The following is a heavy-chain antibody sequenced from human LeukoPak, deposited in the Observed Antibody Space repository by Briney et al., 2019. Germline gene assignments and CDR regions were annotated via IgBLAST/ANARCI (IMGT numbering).Heavy chain of an antibody. D-gene: IGHD1-26*01. CDR1: GFTFSNYG. J-gene: IGHJ4*02. V-gene: IGHV3-30*02. CDR2: VRHDGTEK. Sequence: GGSLRLSCVASGFTFSNYGVHWVRQAPGKGLEWLTFVRHDGTEKYYAASVKGRFTISRDNSRNTLYLQVDSLGPEDTAVYYCARLMIGQAGVGATHFDYWGPGTLVSVSS. CDR3: ARLMIGQAGVGATHFDY.